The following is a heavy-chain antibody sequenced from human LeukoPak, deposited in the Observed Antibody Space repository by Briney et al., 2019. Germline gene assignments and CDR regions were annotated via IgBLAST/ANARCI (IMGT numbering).Heavy chain of an antibody. CDR1: GGSISSGSYY. D-gene: IGHD6-19*01. V-gene: IGHV4-61*09. CDR3: ARGSSGWSNNWFDP. CDR2: IYTSGST. J-gene: IGHJ5*02. Sequence: PSETLSLPCTVSGGSISSGSYYWSWIRQPAGKGLEWIGHIYTSGSTNYNPSLKSRVTISVDTSKNHFSLNLSSVTAADTAVYYCARGSSGWSNNWFDPWGQGTLATVSS.